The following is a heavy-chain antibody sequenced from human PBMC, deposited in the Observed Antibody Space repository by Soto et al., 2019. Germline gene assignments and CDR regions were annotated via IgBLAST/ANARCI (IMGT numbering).Heavy chain of an antibody. Sequence: TSETLSLTCTVSGGSISSGDYYWSWIRQPPGKGLEWIGYIYYSGSTYYNPSLKSRVTISVDTSKNQFSLKLSSVTAADTAVYYCARGGGYYDSSGYYADFDYWGQGTLVTVSS. CDR2: IYYSGST. V-gene: IGHV4-30-4*01. D-gene: IGHD3-22*01. CDR3: ARGGGYYDSSGYYADFDY. CDR1: GGSISSGDYY. J-gene: IGHJ4*02.